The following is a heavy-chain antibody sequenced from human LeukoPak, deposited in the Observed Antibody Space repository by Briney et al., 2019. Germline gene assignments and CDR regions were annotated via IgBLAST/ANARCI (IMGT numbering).Heavy chain of an antibody. Sequence: GASVKVSCKASGYTFTSYGISWVRQAPGQGLEWMGWISAYNGNTNYAQKLQGRVTMTTDTSTSTAYMELRNLRSDDTAVYYCARDIVVVPPRRDYYYYGMDVWGQGTTVTVSS. D-gene: IGHD2-2*01. J-gene: IGHJ6*02. CDR2: ISAYNGNT. CDR3: ARDIVVVPPRRDYYYYGMDV. CDR1: GYTFTSYG. V-gene: IGHV1-18*01.